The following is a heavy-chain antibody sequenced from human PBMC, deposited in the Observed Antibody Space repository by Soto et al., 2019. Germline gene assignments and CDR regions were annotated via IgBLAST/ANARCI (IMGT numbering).Heavy chain of an antibody. CDR3: GRSVVGATGEILYNAMDV. J-gene: IGHJ6*02. CDR1: GYTFSNYA. D-gene: IGHD2-15*01. Sequence: ASVKVSCKASGYTFSNYALHWVRQAPGQRLEWMGWINAANGNTKYSRKFQGRVTITRDTSATTAYMEWSSLRSEDTAVYYCGRSVVGATGEILYNAMDVWGQGTTVTVSS. V-gene: IGHV1-3*01. CDR2: INAANGNT.